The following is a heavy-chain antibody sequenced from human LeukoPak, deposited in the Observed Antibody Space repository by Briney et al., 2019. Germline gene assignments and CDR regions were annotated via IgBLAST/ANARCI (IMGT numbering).Heavy chain of an antibody. CDR1: GFTFSSYE. D-gene: IGHD3-10*02. Sequence: GGSLRLSCAASGFTFSSYEMNWVRQAPGKGLEWVSYISSSGSTIYYADSVKGRFTISRDNAKNSLYLQMNSLRAEDAAVYYCAELGITVIGGVWGKGTTVTISS. V-gene: IGHV3-48*03. CDR2: ISSSGSTI. J-gene: IGHJ6*04. CDR3: AELGITVIGGV.